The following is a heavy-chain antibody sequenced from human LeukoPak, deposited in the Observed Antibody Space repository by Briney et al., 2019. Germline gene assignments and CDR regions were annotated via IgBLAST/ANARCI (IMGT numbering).Heavy chain of an antibody. CDR2: IYNSGST. Sequence: SETLSLTCTVSGGSIGSSSYYWGWIRQPPGKGLEWIGYIYNSGSTNYNPSLKSRVTISVDTSKNQFSLKLRSVTAADTAVYYCARLSGYHWESFYDYWGQGTLVTVSS. CDR3: ARLSGYHWESFYDY. V-gene: IGHV4-61*05. J-gene: IGHJ4*02. CDR1: GGSIGSSSYY. D-gene: IGHD5-12*01.